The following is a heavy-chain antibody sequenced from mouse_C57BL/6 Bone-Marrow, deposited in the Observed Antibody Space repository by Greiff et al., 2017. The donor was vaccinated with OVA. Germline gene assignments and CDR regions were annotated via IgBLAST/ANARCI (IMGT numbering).Heavy chain of an antibody. CDR3: ATLVVATGGY. D-gene: IGHD1-1*01. J-gene: IGHJ2*01. Sequence: VQLKESGPELVKPGASVKISCKASGYSFTGYYMNWVKQSPEKSLEWIGEINPSTGGTTYNQKFKAKATLTVDKSSSTAYMQLKSLTSEDSAVYYCATLVVATGGYWGQGTTLTVSS. CDR2: INPSTGGT. CDR1: GYSFTGYY. V-gene: IGHV1-42*01.